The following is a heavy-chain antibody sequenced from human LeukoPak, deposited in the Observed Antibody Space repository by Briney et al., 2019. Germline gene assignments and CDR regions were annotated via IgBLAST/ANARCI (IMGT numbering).Heavy chain of an antibody. Sequence: SETLSLTCTVSGGSISSSSYYWGWIRQPPGKGLEWIGYIYYSGSTNYNPSLKSRVTISVDTSKNQFSLKLSSVTAADTAVYYCASSRNDILTGYNPYAFDIWGQGTMVTVSS. CDR2: IYYSGST. J-gene: IGHJ3*02. CDR3: ASSRNDILTGYNPYAFDI. D-gene: IGHD3-9*01. CDR1: GGSISSSSYY. V-gene: IGHV4-61*05.